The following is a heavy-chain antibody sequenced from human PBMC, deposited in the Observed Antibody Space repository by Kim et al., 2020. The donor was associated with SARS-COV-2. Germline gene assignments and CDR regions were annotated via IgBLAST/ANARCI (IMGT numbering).Heavy chain of an antibody. J-gene: IGHJ3*02. CDR3: ARGAFSRALDI. CDR1: GFTFSDHY. V-gene: IGHV3-72*01. CDR2: IKTKGASYTP. Sequence: GGSLRLSCTASGFTFSDHYIDWVRQAPGKGLEWVGRIKTKGASYTPEYAASVRGRFIMSRDDSKNSVYLQMNSLETEDTAMYFCARGAFSRALDIWGQGTMVTVSS.